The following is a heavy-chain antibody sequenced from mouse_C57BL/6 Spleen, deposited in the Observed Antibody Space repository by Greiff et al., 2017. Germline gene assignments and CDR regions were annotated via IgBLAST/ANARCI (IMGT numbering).Heavy chain of an antibody. CDR3: ARIYYYGSSYRNAMDY. Sequence: VQLQQPGAELVKPGASVKLSCKASGYTFTSYWMQWVKQRPGQGLEWIGEIDPSDSYTNYNQKFKGKATLTVDTSSSTAYMQLSSLTSEDSAVYYCARIYYYGSSYRNAMDYWGQGTSVTVSS. CDR1: GYTFTSYW. J-gene: IGHJ4*01. CDR2: IDPSDSYT. D-gene: IGHD1-1*01. V-gene: IGHV1-50*01.